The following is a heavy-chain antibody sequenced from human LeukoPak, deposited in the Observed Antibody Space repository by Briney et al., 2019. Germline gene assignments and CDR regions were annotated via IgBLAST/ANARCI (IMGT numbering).Heavy chain of an antibody. Sequence: PGGSLRLSCAASGFTFSSYAMSWVRQAPGKGLEWVSAISGSGGSTYYADSVKGRFTISRDNSKNTLYLQMNSLRAEDTAVYYCAGHPRRVLTRVPSPGYWGQGTLVTVSS. J-gene: IGHJ4*02. CDR1: GFTFSSYA. CDR2: ISGSGGST. D-gene: IGHD4-17*01. V-gene: IGHV3-23*01. CDR3: AGHPRRVLTRVPSPGY.